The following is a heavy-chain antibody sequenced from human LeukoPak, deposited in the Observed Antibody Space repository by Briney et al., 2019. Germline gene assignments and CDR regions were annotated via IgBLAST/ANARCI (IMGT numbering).Heavy chain of an antibody. V-gene: IGHV3-53*01. CDR1: GFTVRINY. CDR2: IYNDGRT. Sequence: GGSLRLSCAASGFTVRINYMSWFRQAPGEGLEWASVIYNDGRTYYADSVKGRFIISKDISKNTLYLQMNNLRADDTAVYYCARESGYAVGDFWGRGTLVTVSS. CDR3: ARESGYAVGDF. D-gene: IGHD5-12*01. J-gene: IGHJ4*02.